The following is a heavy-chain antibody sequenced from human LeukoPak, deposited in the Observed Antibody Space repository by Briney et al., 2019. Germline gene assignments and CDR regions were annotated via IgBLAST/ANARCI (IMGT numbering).Heavy chain of an antibody. Sequence: PSETLSLTCAVSGGSISSSNWWSWVRQPPGKGLEWIGEIYHSGSTNYNPSLKSRVTISVDKSKNQFSLKLSSVTAADTAVYYCARTPRDYRGVGRDDYWGQGTLVTVSS. CDR1: GGSISSSNW. CDR3: ARTPRDYRGVGRDDY. V-gene: IGHV4-4*02. CDR2: IYHSGST. J-gene: IGHJ4*02. D-gene: IGHD4-11*01.